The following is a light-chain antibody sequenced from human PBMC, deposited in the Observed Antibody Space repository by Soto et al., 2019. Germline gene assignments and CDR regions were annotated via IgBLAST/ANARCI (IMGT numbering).Light chain of an antibody. CDR1: QSVSFSY. CDR2: GAS. Sequence: EIVLTQSPGTLSLSPGERATLSCWASQSVSFSYLAWSQQKPGQAPRLVIYGASSRAAGIPNRFSGSGSGTDFTLTISRLEPEDFAVYYCQQYGSSPGTFGQGNRLEIK. V-gene: IGKV3-20*01. J-gene: IGKJ2*01. CDR3: QQYGSSPGT.